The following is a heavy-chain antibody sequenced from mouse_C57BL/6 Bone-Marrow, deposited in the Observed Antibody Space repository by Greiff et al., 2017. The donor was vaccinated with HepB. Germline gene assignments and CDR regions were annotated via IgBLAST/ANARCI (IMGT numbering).Heavy chain of an antibody. CDR1: GYTFTDYE. V-gene: IGHV1-15*01. J-gene: IGHJ3*01. CDR3: TRTGTGYWFAY. D-gene: IGHD3-2*02. Sequence: QVHVKQSGAELVRPGASVTLSCKASGYTFTDYEMHWVKQTPVHGLEWIGAIDPETGGTAYNQKFKGKAILTADKSSSTAYMELRSLTSEDSAVYYCTRTGTGYWFAYWGQGTLVTVSA. CDR2: IDPETGGT.